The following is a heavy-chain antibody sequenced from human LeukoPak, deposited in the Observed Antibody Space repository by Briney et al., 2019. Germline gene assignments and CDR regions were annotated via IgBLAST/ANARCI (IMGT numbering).Heavy chain of an antibody. V-gene: IGHV4-59*01. Sequence: SETLSLTCIVSGGSISSYYWSWVRQPPGKGLEWIGYIYYSGSTNYNPSLKSRVTISVDTSKNQFSLKLSSVTAADTAVYYCARGLMMAVAGRGEFHYWGQGTLVTVSS. CDR2: IYYSGST. J-gene: IGHJ4*02. CDR3: ARGLMMAVAGRGEFHY. CDR1: GGSISSYY. D-gene: IGHD6-13*01.